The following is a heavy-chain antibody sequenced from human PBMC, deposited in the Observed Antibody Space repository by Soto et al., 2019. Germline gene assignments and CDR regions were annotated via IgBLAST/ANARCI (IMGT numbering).Heavy chain of an antibody. CDR1: GDTFTIFA. D-gene: IGHD5-12*01. V-gene: IGHV1-69*12. Sequence: QFQLVQSGAEVKKPGSSVKVSCKASGDTFTIFAISWVRQAPGQGLEWMGGIIPTIGRTNYAQRFQGRIKITGDESTGTAYMELSSLKSEDTAVYYCARDLGSGYDPGDYWGQGTLVTVSS. J-gene: IGHJ4*02. CDR2: IIPTIGRT. CDR3: ARDLGSGYDPGDY.